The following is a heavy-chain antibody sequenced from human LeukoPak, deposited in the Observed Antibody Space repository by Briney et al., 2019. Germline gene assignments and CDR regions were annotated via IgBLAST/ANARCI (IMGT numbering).Heavy chain of an antibody. Sequence: SVKVSCKASGGTFSSYAISWVRQAPGQGLEWMGGIIPIFGTANYAQKFQGRVTITADESTSTAYMELSSLRSEDTAVYYCATRRYCSGGSCYDLRGNYYYYYYMDVWGKGTTVTISS. J-gene: IGHJ6*03. CDR2: IIPIFGTA. D-gene: IGHD2-15*01. V-gene: IGHV1-69*13. CDR3: ATRRYCSGGSCYDLRGNYYYYYYMDV. CDR1: GGTFSSYA.